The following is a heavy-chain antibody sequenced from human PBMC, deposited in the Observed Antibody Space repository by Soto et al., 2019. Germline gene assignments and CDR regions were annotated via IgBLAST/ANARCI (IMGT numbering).Heavy chain of an antibody. D-gene: IGHD2-2*01. Sequence: GGSLRLSCAASGFTFSSYAMSWVRQAPGKGLEWVSAISGSGGSTYYADSVKGRFTISRDNSKNTLYLQMNSLRAEDTAVYYCAKTQGDIVVVPAANDAFDIWGQGTMVTVSS. J-gene: IGHJ3*02. V-gene: IGHV3-23*01. CDR3: AKTQGDIVVVPAANDAFDI. CDR2: ISGSGGST. CDR1: GFTFSSYA.